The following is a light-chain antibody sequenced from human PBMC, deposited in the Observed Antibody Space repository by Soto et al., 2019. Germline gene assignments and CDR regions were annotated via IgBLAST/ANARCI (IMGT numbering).Light chain of an antibody. V-gene: IGKV1-5*03. CDR3: QQYNSYSYT. J-gene: IGKJ2*01. Sequence: DIQMTQSPSTLSASVGDRVPITCRASQTISSWLAWYQQRPGKAPKLLIYKASSLQSGVPSRFSGSGSETEFTLTISSLQPDDFATYYCQQYNSYSYTFGQGTKLEMK. CDR2: KAS. CDR1: QTISSW.